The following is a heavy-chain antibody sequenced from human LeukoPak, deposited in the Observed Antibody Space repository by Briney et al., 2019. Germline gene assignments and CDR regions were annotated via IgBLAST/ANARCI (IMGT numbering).Heavy chain of an antibody. CDR3: ARDRQRYSSGWYLY. J-gene: IGHJ4*02. V-gene: IGHV3-48*02. D-gene: IGHD6-19*01. CDR1: GFTFSSYS. CDR2: ISSSSSTI. Sequence: QAGGSLRLSCAASGFTFSSYSMNWVRQAPGKGLEWGSYISSSSSTIYYADSVKGRFTISRDNAKNSLYLQMNSLRDEDTAVYYCARDRQRYSSGWYLYWGQGTLVTVSS.